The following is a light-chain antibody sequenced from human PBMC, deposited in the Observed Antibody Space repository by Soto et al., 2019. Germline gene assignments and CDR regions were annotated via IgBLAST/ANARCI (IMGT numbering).Light chain of an antibody. CDR1: SGDIGTYNL. J-gene: IGLJ2*01. V-gene: IGLV2-23*01. CDR3: CSYAGRSTVI. CDR2: EGN. Sequence: QSALTQPASLSGSPGQSITISCTGSSGDIGTYNLVSWYQQHPGRAPKLIIFEGNQRPSGVSNRFSASKSGNTASLAISGLQAEDEADYHCCSYAGRSTVICGGGTKLTVL.